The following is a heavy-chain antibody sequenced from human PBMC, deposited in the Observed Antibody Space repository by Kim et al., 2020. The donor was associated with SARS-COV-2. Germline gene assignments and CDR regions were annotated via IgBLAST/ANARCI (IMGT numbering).Heavy chain of an antibody. Sequence: GGSLRLSCAASGFTFSSYGMHWVRQAPGKGLEWVAVISYDGSNKYYADSVKGRFTISRDNSKNTLYLQMNSLRAEDSAVYYCAKGTMVRGVIGNWYCDL. V-gene: IGHV3-30*18. CDR3: AKGTMVRGVIGNWYCDL. J-gene: IGHJ2*01. CDR1: GFTFSSYG. D-gene: IGHD3-10*01. CDR2: ISYDGSNK.